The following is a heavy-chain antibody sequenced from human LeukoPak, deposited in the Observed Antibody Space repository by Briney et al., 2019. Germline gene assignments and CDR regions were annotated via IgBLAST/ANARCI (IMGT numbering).Heavy chain of an antibody. J-gene: IGHJ4*02. Sequence: GGSLRLSCAASGFTFSSYSMNWVRQAPGKGLEWVSSISSSSSYIYYADSVTGRFTISRDNSENTLSLQMNSLRPEDTAVYYCARSPEKWEILRGWLDFDNWGQGALVTVSS. D-gene: IGHD1-26*01. CDR1: GFTFSSYS. V-gene: IGHV3-21*06. CDR3: ARSPEKWEILRGWLDFDN. CDR2: ISSSSSYI.